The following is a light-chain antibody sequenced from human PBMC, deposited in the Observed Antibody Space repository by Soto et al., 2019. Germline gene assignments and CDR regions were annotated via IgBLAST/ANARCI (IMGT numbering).Light chain of an antibody. J-gene: IGLJ1*01. V-gene: IGLV2-14*02. Sequence: QSVLTQPASVSGSPGQSITISCTGTGSDVGSQNLVSWYQQHPGKAPKLMIYEVSDRPSGVSHRFPGSKSGNTASLTISGLQAEDEAHYYCSSYTTSTTYVFGPGTKVIVL. CDR3: SSYTTSTTYV. CDR1: GSDVGSQNL. CDR2: EVS.